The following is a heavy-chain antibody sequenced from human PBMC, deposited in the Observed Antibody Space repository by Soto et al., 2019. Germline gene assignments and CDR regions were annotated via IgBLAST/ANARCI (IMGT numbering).Heavy chain of an antibody. CDR1: GGCISSGGYY. CDR2: IYYSGST. Sequence: SETLSLTCTVSGGCISSGGYYWSWIRQHPGKGLEWIGYIYYSGSTYYNPSLKSRVTISVDTSKNQFSLKLSSVTAADTAVYYCAREGHCSSTSCYAAFDIWGQGTMVTVSS. CDR3: AREGHCSSTSCYAAFDI. J-gene: IGHJ3*02. V-gene: IGHV4-31*03. D-gene: IGHD2-2*01.